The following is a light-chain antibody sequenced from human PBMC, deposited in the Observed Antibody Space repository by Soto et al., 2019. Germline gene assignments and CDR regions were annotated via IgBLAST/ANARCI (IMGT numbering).Light chain of an antibody. CDR3: AAWDDSLNGPV. Sequence: QSALTQPPSASGSPGQSVTISCTGTSNDIGNYNYVSWYQQHPGKAPKFIIYEVSKRPSGVPDRFSGSKSGDTASLTVSGLQPEDEADYYCAAWDDSLNGPVFGGGTKLTVL. J-gene: IGLJ3*02. CDR1: SNDIGNYNY. CDR2: EVS. V-gene: IGLV2-8*01.